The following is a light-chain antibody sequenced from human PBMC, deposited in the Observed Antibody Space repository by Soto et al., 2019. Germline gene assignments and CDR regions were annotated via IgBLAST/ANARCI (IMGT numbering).Light chain of an antibody. CDR3: SSYTSSSTLYV. J-gene: IGLJ1*01. CDR1: SSDVGGYNY. CDR2: DVS. Sequence: QSVLTRPASVSGSPGQSITISCTGTSSDVGGYNYVSWYQQHPGKATKLMIYDVSNRPSGVSKRFSGSKSGNTATMTIYGLHAEDEADYYCSSYTSSSTLYVFGTGTKVTVL. V-gene: IGLV2-14*01.